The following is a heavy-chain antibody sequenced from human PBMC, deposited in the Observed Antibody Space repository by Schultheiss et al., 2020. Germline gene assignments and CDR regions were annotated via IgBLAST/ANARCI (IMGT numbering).Heavy chain of an antibody. CDR1: GYSISSGYY. D-gene: IGHD6-19*01. V-gene: IGHV4-38-2*02. CDR2: INHSGST. Sequence: SETMSLTCAVSGYSISSGYYWGWIRQPPGKGLEWIGEINHSGSTNYNPSLKSRVTISVDTSKNQFSLKLSSVTAADTAVYYCARDCIAVAGTNYYYYGMDVWARGTTVTVSS. CDR3: ARDCIAVAGTNYYYYGMDV. J-gene: IGHJ6*02.